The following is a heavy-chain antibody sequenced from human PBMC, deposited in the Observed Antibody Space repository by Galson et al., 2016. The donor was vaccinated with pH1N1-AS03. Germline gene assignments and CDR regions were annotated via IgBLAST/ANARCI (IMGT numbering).Heavy chain of an antibody. CDR2: IYWDDAK. Sequence: LVKPTQTLTLTCSLSGVSVPSSGLAVGWFRLPPGKALEWLALIYWDDAKRFSPSLRNRLTITKDTSRNQAVLTVTNADPLDTATYFCALPNSWGNAFEIWGPGTMVTVAS. V-gene: IGHV2-5*02. CDR1: GVSVPSSGLA. J-gene: IGHJ3*02. CDR3: ALPNSWGNAFEI. D-gene: IGHD3-16*01.